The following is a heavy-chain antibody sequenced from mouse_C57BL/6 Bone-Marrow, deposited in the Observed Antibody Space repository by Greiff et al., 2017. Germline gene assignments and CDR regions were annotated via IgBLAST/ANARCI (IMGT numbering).Heavy chain of an antibody. J-gene: IGHJ1*03. D-gene: IGHD1-1*01. CDR1: GYTFTDYN. Sequence: EVQLQQSGPELVKPGASVKIPCKASGYTFTDYNMDWVKQSHGKSLEWIGDINPNNGGTIYNQKFKGKATLTVDKSSSTAYMELRSLTSEDTAVYYCGRDYGSSYSYWYVDVWGTGTTVTVSS. CDR2: INPNNGGT. CDR3: GRDYGSSYSYWYVDV. V-gene: IGHV1-18*01.